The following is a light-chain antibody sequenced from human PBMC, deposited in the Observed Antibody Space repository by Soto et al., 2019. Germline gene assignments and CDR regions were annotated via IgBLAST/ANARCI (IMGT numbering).Light chain of an antibody. CDR1: QGISSW. J-gene: IGKJ4*01. Sequence: DGETTESPSSVSASLPDRATIIPLACQGISSWLAWYQQKPGKAPKLLIYAASSLQSGVPSRFSGSGSGTDFTLTIISLQPEDFATYYCQQANSFPLTFGGGTKVDI. CDR2: AAS. CDR3: QQANSFPLT. V-gene: IGKV1-12*01.